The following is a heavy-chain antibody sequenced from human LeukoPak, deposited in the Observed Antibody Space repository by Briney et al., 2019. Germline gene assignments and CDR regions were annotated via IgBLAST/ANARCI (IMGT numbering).Heavy chain of an antibody. CDR1: RFTFSSYS. J-gene: IGHJ4*02. Sequence: GGSLRLSCAASRFTFSSYSMSWVRQAPGKGLQWVSSITSSSSHIYYADPVKGRFTISRDNAKNSLYLQMNGLRAEDTAVYYCARVRATVTPFDYWGQGTLVTVSS. CDR2: ITSSSSHI. D-gene: IGHD4-17*01. V-gene: IGHV3-21*01. CDR3: ARVRATVTPFDY.